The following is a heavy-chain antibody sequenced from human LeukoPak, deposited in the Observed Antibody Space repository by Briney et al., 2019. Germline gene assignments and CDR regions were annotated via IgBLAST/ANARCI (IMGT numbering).Heavy chain of an antibody. D-gene: IGHD1-1*01. V-gene: IGHV4-30-4*01. J-gene: IGHJ4*02. Sequence: SETLSLTCTVSGGSLSSSDHYWSWIRQPPGKGLEWIAYIYYSGTAYYNPSLKSRVSISVDTSKNQFSLKLSSVTAADTAVYYCARSAAGTYYWGQGTLVTVSS. CDR2: IYYSGTA. CDR1: GGSLSSSDHY. CDR3: ARSAAGTYY.